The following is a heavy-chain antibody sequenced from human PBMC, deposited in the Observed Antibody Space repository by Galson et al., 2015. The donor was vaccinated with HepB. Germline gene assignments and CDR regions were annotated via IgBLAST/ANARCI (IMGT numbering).Heavy chain of an antibody. CDR2: IIPIFGTA. J-gene: IGHJ3*02. V-gene: IGHV1-69*13. CDR1: GGTFSSYA. Sequence: SVKVSCKASGGTFSSYAISWVRQAPGQGLEWMGGIIPIFGTANYAQKFQGRVTITADESTSTAYVELSSLRSEDTAVYYCARIWVSNYRPDNAFDIWGQGTMVTVSS. D-gene: IGHD4-11*01. CDR3: ARIWVSNYRPDNAFDI.